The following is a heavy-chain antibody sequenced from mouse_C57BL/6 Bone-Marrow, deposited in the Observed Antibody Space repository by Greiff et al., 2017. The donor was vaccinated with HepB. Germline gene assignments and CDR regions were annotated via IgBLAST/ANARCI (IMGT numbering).Heavy chain of an antibody. V-gene: IGHV1-64*01. D-gene: IGHD2-5*01. CDR1: GYTFTSYW. CDR2: IHPNSGST. CDR3: ARWVNYSNYSDY. J-gene: IGHJ2*01. Sequence: VQLQQPGAELVKPGASVKLSCKASGYTFTSYWMHWVKQRPGQGLEWIGMIHPNSGSTNYNEKFKSKATLTVDKSSSTAYMQLSSLTSEDSEVYYCARWVNYSNYSDYWGQGTTLTVSS.